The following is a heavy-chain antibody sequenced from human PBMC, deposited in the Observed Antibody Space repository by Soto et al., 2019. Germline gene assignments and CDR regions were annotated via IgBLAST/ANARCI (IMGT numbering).Heavy chain of an antibody. D-gene: IGHD2-21*02. J-gene: IGHJ4*02. Sequence: QVQLVQSGAEVKKPGSSVKVSCKASGGTFSSYAISWVRQAPGQGLEWMGGIIPIFGTANYAQKFQGRVTNTADESTNTAYMGLSRLRSEDTAVYYCARDRGAGLLYGYWGQGTLVTVSS. CDR1: GGTFSSYA. CDR2: IIPIFGTA. V-gene: IGHV1-69*01. CDR3: ARDRGAGLLYGY.